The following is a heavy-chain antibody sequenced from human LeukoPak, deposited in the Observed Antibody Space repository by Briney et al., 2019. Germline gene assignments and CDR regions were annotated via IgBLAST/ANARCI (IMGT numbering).Heavy chain of an antibody. V-gene: IGHV5-51*01. J-gene: IGHJ4*02. CDR3: ARRGEAMDPFDY. CDR1: GYSFANYW. CDR2: IYPADSDT. D-gene: IGHD5-18*01. Sequence: HGESLKISCKVSGYSFANYWIGWVRQMPGKGLEWMGLIYPADSDTRYSPSFQGQVTISADKSINTAYLQWSSLKASDTAIYYCARRGEAMDPFDYWGQGTLVTVSS.